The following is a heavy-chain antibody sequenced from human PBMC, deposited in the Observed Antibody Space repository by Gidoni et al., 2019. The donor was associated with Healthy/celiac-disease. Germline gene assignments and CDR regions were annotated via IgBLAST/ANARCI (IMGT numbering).Heavy chain of an antibody. CDR1: GFTFSSYA. J-gene: IGHJ4*02. Sequence: EVQLLESGGGLVQPGGSLRLSCAASGFTFSSYAMSWVRQAPGEGLECVSAISGGGGSTYYAEAVKGRFTISRDNAKNTLYLQMNSLRAEDTAVYYCAKDLGAHYDFWSGDPFDYWGQGTLVTVS. D-gene: IGHD3-3*01. CDR3: AKDLGAHYDFWSGDPFDY. CDR2: ISGGGGST. V-gene: IGHV3-23*01.